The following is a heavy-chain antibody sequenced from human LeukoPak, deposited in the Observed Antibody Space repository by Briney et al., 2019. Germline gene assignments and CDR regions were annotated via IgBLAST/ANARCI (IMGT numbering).Heavy chain of an antibody. CDR3: AKDQGVRIRGYSYGYFDY. V-gene: IGHV3-23*01. Sequence: GGSLRLSCAASGFTFSRYAMSWVRQAPGKGPEWVSAISGSGGSTYYADSVKGRFTISRDNSKNTLYLQMNSLRAEDTAVYYCAKDQGVRIRGYSYGYFDYWGQGTLVTVSS. J-gene: IGHJ4*02. CDR2: ISGSGGST. D-gene: IGHD5-18*01. CDR1: GFTFSRYA.